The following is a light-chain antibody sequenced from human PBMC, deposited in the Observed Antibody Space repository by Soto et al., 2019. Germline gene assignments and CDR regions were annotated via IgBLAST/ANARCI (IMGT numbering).Light chain of an antibody. CDR2: EVS. V-gene: IGLV2-14*01. J-gene: IGLJ2*01. CDR1: ISDVGAYKY. Sequence: QSVLTQPASVSGSPGQSITVSCTGTISDVGAYKYVSWYQQHPGKAPKLIIYEVSNRPSGVSDRFSGSKSGNTASLTISGLQAEDEADYYCSSHVSSSTVFGGGTKLTVL. CDR3: SSHVSSSTV.